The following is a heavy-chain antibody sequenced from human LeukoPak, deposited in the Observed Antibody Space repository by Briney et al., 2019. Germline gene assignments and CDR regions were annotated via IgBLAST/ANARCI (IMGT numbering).Heavy chain of an antibody. V-gene: IGHV3-21*01. D-gene: IGHD4-17*01. Sequence: GGSLRLSCAASGFTFSSYSINWVRQAPGKGLEWVSSISSSSSYIYYADSVKGRFTISRDNAKNSLYLQMNSLRAEDTAVYYCARARGYGDYGFFDYWGQGTLVTVSS. J-gene: IGHJ4*02. CDR3: ARARGYGDYGFFDY. CDR2: ISSSSSYI. CDR1: GFTFSSYS.